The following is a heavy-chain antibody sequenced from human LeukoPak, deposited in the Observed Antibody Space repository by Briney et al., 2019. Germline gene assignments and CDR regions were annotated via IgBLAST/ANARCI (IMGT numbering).Heavy chain of an antibody. J-gene: IGHJ4*02. CDR1: GYSFTSHY. CDR2: INPSGSST. V-gene: IGHV1-46*01. CDR3: ARDNDFDY. Sequence: VASVKVSCKASGYSFTSHYMHWVRQAPGQGLEWMGLINPSGSSTLYAQKFQGRVTMTRDMSTTTDYMELSSLRSEDTAVYYCARDNDFDYWGQGTLVTVSS. D-gene: IGHD2-8*01.